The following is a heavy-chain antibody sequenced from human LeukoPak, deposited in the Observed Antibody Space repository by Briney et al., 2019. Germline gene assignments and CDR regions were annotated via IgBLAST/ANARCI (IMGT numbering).Heavy chain of an antibody. CDR2: IYYSGST. V-gene: IGHV4-59*08. J-gene: IGHJ4*02. D-gene: IGHD5-18*01. Sequence: SETLSLTCIVSGGSISSYYWSWIRQPPGKGLEWIGYIYYSGSTNYNPSLKSRVTISVDTSKNQFSLKLSSVTAADTAVYYCARRVDTAMVLDYWGQGTLVTVSS. CDR3: ARRVDTAMVLDY. CDR1: GGSISSYY.